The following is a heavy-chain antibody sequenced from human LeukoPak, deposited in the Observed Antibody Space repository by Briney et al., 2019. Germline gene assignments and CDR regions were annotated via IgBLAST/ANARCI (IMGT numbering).Heavy chain of an antibody. D-gene: IGHD2-15*01. Sequence: PGGSLRLSYAASGFTFSSYAMSWVRQAPGKGLEWVSAISGSGGSTYYADSVKGRFTISRDNSKNTLYLQMNSLRAEDTAVYYCARVLRYCSGGNCYSGGLGYMDVWGKGTTVTISS. CDR2: ISGSGGST. CDR3: ARVLRYCSGGNCYSGGLGYMDV. V-gene: IGHV3-23*01. J-gene: IGHJ6*03. CDR1: GFTFSSYA.